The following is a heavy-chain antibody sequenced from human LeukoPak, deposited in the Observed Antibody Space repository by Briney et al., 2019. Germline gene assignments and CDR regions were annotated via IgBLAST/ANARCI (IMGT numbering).Heavy chain of an antibody. J-gene: IGHJ3*02. CDR1: GGSISSISYY. CDR2: IYYSGST. D-gene: IGHD3-22*01. Sequence: SETLSLTCTVSGGSISSISYYWGWIRQPPGKGLEWIGSIYYSGSTYYNPSLKSRVTISVDTSKNQFSLKLSSVTAADTAVYYCARPAYYYDSSGYYPGAFDIWGQGTMVTVSS. CDR3: ARPAYYYDSSGYYPGAFDI. V-gene: IGHV4-39*01.